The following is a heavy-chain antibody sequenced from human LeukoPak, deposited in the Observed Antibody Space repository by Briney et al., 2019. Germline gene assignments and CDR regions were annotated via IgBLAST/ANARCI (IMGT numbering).Heavy chain of an antibody. CDR2: ISSSGSTI. CDR1: GFTFSSYE. J-gene: IGHJ4*02. V-gene: IGHV3-48*03. D-gene: IGHD2-21*02. CDR3: ARLGRGGDCYSDY. Sequence: GGSLRLSXAASGFTFSSYEMNWVRQAPGKGLEWVSYISSSGSTIYYADSVKGRFTISRDNAKNSLYLQMNSLRAEDTAVYYCARLGRGGDCYSDYWGQGTLVTVSS.